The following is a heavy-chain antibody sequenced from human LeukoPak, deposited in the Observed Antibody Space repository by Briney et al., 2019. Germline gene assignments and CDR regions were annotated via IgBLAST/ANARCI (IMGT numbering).Heavy chain of an antibody. Sequence: ASVKVSCKASGGTFISYAISWVRQAPGQGLEWMGGIIPIFGTANYAQKFQGRVTITADESTSTAYMELSSLRSEDTAVYYCALEVGTTKKFDFWGQGTLVTVSS. CDR1: GGTFISYA. D-gene: IGHD1-26*01. CDR3: ALEVGTTKKFDF. CDR2: IIPIFGTA. V-gene: IGHV1-69*13. J-gene: IGHJ4*02.